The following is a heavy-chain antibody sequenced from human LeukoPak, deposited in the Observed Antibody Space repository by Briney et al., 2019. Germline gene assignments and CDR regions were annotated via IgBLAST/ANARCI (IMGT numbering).Heavy chain of an antibody. CDR2: INPNTGGT. CDR3: ARISRTTETYYYELQDTFDI. V-gene: IGHV1-2*02. CDR1: GYTFTDYY. D-gene: IGHD3-22*01. J-gene: IGHJ3*02. Sequence: ASAKVSCKASGYTFTDYYLHWVRQAPGQGLEWMGWINPNTGGTNYAQKFQGRVTMTRDTSISTAYVELNRLRSDDTAVYYCARISRTTETYYYELQDTFDIWGQGTMVTVSS.